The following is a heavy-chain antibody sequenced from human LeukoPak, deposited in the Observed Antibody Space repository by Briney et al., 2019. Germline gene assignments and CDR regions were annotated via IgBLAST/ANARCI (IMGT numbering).Heavy chain of an antibody. D-gene: IGHD1-26*01. CDR3: ARVLVGASQGERDY. J-gene: IGHJ4*02. Sequence: PGGSLRLSCAASGFTFSSYSMNWVRQAPGKGLEWVSSISSSSSYIYYADSVKGRFTISRDNATNSPYLQMNSLIAADTAVDYCARVLVGASQGERDYWGQGTLVTVSS. CDR1: GFTFSSYS. V-gene: IGHV3-21*01. CDR2: ISSSSSYI.